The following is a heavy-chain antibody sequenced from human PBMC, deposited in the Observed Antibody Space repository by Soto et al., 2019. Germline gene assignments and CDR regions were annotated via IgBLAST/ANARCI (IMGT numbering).Heavy chain of an antibody. V-gene: IGHV3-74*01. CDR1: GFTFSNYW. CDR3: ARDSSGSCDY. CDR2: VNGDGSST. J-gene: IGHJ4*02. Sequence: EVQLVESGGGLVQPGGSLRLSCAASGFTFSNYWMHWVRQAPGEGLVWVSRVNGDGSSTSYADSVKGRFTVSRDSAKSTLYLQMNSLRAEDTAVYDCARDSSGSCDYWGQGTLVTVPS.